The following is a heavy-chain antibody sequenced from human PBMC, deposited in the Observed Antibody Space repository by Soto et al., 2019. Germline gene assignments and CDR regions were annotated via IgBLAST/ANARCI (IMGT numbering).Heavy chain of an antibody. CDR3: ARAPTSLVRGFGYFDY. CDR1: GGSISRYY. CDR2: ISDTGDT. V-gene: IGHV4-59*01. J-gene: IGHJ4*02. D-gene: IGHD3-10*01. Sequence: SETLSLTWTVSGGSISRYYWSWIRQPPGTGLEWIGYISDTGDTNYNPSLKSRVTISVDTSKNQFSLRLSSVTAADTAVYYCARAPTSLVRGFGYFDYWGQGTLVTVSS.